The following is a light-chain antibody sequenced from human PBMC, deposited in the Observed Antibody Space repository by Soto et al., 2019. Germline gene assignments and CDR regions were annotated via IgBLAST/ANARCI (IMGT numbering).Light chain of an antibody. V-gene: IGKV3-11*01. CDR2: DIV. Sequence: TVLTQSPATLSLSPGERATLSCRASQSVGIKLAWYQQKPGQSPRLLIYDIVNRATGIPARFSGSGAGTDFTLTITSREPEDFAVYYCHHRDVWPATFGQGTKVEI. CDR1: QSVGIK. CDR3: HHRDVWPAT. J-gene: IGKJ1*01.